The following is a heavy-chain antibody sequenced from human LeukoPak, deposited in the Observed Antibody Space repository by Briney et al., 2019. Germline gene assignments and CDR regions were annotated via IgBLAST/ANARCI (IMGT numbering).Heavy chain of an antibody. J-gene: IGHJ4*02. CDR2: IYYSGST. CDR1: GGSISGSSYY. Sequence: KPSETLSLTCTVSGGSISGSSYYWGWIRQPPGKGLEWIGSIYYSGSTYYNPSLKSRVTISVDTSKNQFSLKLSSVTAADTAVYYCARGGRRWLQSPVWYYYWGQGTLVTVSS. V-gene: IGHV4-39*02. D-gene: IGHD5-24*01. CDR3: ARGGRRWLQSPVWYYY.